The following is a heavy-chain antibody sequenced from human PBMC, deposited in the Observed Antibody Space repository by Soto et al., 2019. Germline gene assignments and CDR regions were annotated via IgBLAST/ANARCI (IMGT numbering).Heavy chain of an antibody. Sequence: ASGKVPCKGSGYTFPSYAVDWVAQAPGQRLEGMGGVNAGKGNTKYSQQFQGRVTITRDTSASTAYMELSSLRSEDTAVYYWSRDIATPGPCWFDPWGKGTLVTVSS. D-gene: IGHD3-16*02. J-gene: IGHJ5*02. CDR2: VNAGKGNT. CDR3: SRDIATPGPCWFDP. CDR1: GYTFPSYA. V-gene: IGHV1-3*01.